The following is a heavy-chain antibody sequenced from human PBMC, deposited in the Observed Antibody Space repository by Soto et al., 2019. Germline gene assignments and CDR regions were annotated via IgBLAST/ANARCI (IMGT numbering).Heavy chain of an antibody. J-gene: IGHJ4*02. V-gene: IGHV1-69*02. CDR3: ATSLAAAGALVDY. D-gene: IGHD6-13*01. Sequence: QVQLVQSGAEVKKPGSSVKVSCKASGGTFSSYTISWVRQAPGQGLEWMGRIIPNLGIANYAQKFQGRVTITADTSTSTAYVELSSLRSEDTAVYYGATSLAAAGALVDYWGQGTLVTVSS. CDR1: GGTFSSYT. CDR2: IIPNLGIA.